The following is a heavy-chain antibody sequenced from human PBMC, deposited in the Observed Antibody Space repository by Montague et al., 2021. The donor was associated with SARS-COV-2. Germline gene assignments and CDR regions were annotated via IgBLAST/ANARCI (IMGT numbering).Heavy chain of an antibody. Sequence: SETLSLTCAVSGGSISHYYWSWIRQPPGKGLEWIGYIYSSGGTNYNPSLKSRVTLSLDASKNQFSLKLSSVTAADTAVYYCARTGLGAYDILTGYTANAFDVWGQGTMVTVSS. CDR1: GGSISHYY. CDR3: ARTGLGAYDILTGYTANAFDV. CDR2: IYSSGGT. D-gene: IGHD3-9*01. V-gene: IGHV4-59*01. J-gene: IGHJ3*01.